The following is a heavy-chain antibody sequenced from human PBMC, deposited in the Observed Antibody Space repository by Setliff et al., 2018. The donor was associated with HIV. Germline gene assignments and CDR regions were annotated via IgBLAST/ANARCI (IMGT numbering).Heavy chain of an antibody. CDR2: IYYRGNT. V-gene: IGHV4-39*07. Sequence: PSETLSLTCTVSGGSIKSSSYYWGWIRQPPGKGLEWIGSIYYRGNTYYNQSLESRVTISVDTSRNHFSLRLSPVTAADTAIYYCARVPTSSWYVTTQRTKEYFHQWGQGTLVTVSS. D-gene: IGHD6-13*01. CDR3: ARVPTSSWYVTTQRTKEYFHQ. CDR1: GGSIKSSSYY. J-gene: IGHJ1*01.